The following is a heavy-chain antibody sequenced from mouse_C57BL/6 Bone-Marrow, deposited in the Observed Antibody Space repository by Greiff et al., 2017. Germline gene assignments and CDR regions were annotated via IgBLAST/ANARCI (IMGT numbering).Heavy chain of an antibody. J-gene: IGHJ3*01. Sequence: QVQLQQPGAELVRPGSSVKLSCKASGYTFTSYWMHWVKQRPIQGLEWIGNIDPSDSETHYNQKFKDKATLTVDKSSSTAYMQLSSLTSEDSAVYYCARSVLWYPWFAYGGQGTLVTVSA. V-gene: IGHV1-52*01. CDR1: GYTFTSYW. D-gene: IGHD2-1*01. CDR2: IDPSDSET. CDR3: ARSVLWYPWFAY.